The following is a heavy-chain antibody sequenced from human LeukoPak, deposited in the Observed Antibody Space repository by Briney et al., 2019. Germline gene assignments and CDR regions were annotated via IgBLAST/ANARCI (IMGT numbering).Heavy chain of an antibody. V-gene: IGHV3-53*01. CDR2: IYGGGSA. J-gene: IGHJ6*02. CDR3: ARKPDV. CDR1: GFTVSSDY. Sequence: PGGSLRLSCAASGFTVSSDYMGWVRQAPGKGLEWVSVIYGGGSAYYPDSVKGRFTISRDNSKNTLYLQMNSLRAEDTAVYYCARKPDVWGQGTTVTVSS.